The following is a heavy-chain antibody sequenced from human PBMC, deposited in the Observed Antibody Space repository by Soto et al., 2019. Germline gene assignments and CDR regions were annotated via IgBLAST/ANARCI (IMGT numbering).Heavy chain of an antibody. Sequence: EVQLLESGGGLVQPGGSLRLSCAASGFTFSTYAMIWVRQAPGKGLEWVSVITGSGGSTYYAYSVKGRFTISRDTSNNTLFLQMNSLRAEDTAVYYCAKDRYGDYGGIDYWGQGTMVTVSS. V-gene: IGHV3-23*01. CDR1: GFTFSTYA. J-gene: IGHJ4*02. CDR2: ITGSGGST. D-gene: IGHD4-17*01. CDR3: AKDRYGDYGGIDY.